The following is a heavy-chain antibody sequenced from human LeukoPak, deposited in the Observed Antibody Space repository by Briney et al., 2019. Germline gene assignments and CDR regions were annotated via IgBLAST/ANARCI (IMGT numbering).Heavy chain of an antibody. CDR3: ARHLWVWFGGPFDY. J-gene: IGHJ4*02. V-gene: IGHV4-39*01. Sequence: SETLSLTCAVSGGSISSSSYYWGWIRQPPGEGLEWIGSIYYSGSTYYNPSLKSRVTISVGTSKNQFSLKLSSVTAADTAVYYCARHLWVWFGGPFDYWGQGTLVTVSS. D-gene: IGHD3-10*01. CDR1: GGSISSSSYY. CDR2: IYYSGST.